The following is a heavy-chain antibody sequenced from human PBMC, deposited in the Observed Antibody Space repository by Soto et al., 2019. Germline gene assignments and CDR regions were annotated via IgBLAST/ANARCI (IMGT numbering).Heavy chain of an antibody. D-gene: IGHD2-15*01. J-gene: IGHJ4*02. CDR1: GYTLTGYY. Sequence: ASVKVSCKASGYTLTGYYMHWVRQAPGQGLEWMGWINPNSGGTNYAQKFQGRVTMTRDTSISTAYMELSRLRSDDTAVYYCARGLGYCSGGSCSSDWGQGTLVTVSS. CDR3: ARGLGYCSGGSCSSD. CDR2: INPNSGGT. V-gene: IGHV1-2*02.